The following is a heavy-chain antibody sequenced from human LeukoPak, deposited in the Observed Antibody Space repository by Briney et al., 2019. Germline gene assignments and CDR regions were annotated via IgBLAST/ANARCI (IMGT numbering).Heavy chain of an antibody. CDR1: GFTFTNYG. Sequence: GGSLRLSCVASGFTFTNYGFHWVRQAPGKGLEWVSAISGSGGSTYYADSVKGRFTISRDNSKNTLYLQMNSLRAEDTAVYYCAKDRDWNYYFDYWGQGTLVTVSS. CDR2: ISGSGGST. V-gene: IGHV3-23*01. CDR3: AKDRDWNYYFDY. D-gene: IGHD1-7*01. J-gene: IGHJ4*02.